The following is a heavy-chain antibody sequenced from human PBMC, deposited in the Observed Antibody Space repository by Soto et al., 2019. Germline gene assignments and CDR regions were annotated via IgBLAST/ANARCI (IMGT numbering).Heavy chain of an antibody. D-gene: IGHD3-22*01. J-gene: IGHJ6*02. Sequence: GGSLRLSCAASGFTFDDYTMHWARQAPGKGLEWVSLISWDGGSTYYADSVKGRFTISRDNSKNSLYLQMNSLRTEDTALYYCAKDIVRDSSGYYYRYYYYGMDVWGQGTTVTVSS. CDR1: GFTFDDYT. CDR3: AKDIVRDSSGYYYRYYYYGMDV. V-gene: IGHV3-43*01. CDR2: ISWDGGST.